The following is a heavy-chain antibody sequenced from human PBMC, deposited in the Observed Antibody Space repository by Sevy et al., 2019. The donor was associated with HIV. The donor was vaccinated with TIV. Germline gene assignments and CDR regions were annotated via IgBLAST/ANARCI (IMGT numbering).Heavy chain of an antibody. D-gene: IGHD3-22*01. CDR1: GHTLTDLS. Sequence: ASVKVSCKASGHTLTDLSMHWVRQAPGKGFEWIGRFDPEDGERIYAQKFQGRVTMTEDTSTDTAYMELSSLRSEDTAVYYCSATREYYSHSYGYFDYWGQGTLVTVSS. J-gene: IGHJ4*02. V-gene: IGHV1-24*01. CDR2: FDPEDGER. CDR3: SATREYYSHSYGYFDY.